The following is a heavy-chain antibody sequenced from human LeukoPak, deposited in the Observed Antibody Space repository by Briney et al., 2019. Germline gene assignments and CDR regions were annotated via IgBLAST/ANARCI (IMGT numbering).Heavy chain of an antibody. CDR2: ISGSGGGT. Sequence: GSLRLSCAASGFTFSSYAMSWVRQAPGKGLEWVSVISGSGGGTYYADSVKGRFTISRDSSKNTLYLQMNSLRAEDTAVYYCAKATRRTAVAGTGFDYWGQGTLVTVSS. J-gene: IGHJ4*02. CDR3: AKATRRTAVAGTGFDY. V-gene: IGHV3-23*01. D-gene: IGHD6-19*01. CDR1: GFTFSSYA.